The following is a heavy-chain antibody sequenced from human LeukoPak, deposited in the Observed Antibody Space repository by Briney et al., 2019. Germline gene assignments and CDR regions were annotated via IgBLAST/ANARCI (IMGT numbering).Heavy chain of an antibody. CDR2: IYYSGST. V-gene: IGHV4-39*07. D-gene: IGHD3-10*01. J-gene: IGHJ6*03. Sequence: SETLSLTCTVSGGSISTSSYYWGWIRQPPGKGLEWIGSIYYSGSTYYNPSLKSRVTISVDTSKNQFSLKLSSVTAADTAVYYCARELWGSGSEGYYYYMDVWGKGTTVTISS. CDR3: ARELWGSGSEGYYYYMDV. CDR1: GGSISTSSYY.